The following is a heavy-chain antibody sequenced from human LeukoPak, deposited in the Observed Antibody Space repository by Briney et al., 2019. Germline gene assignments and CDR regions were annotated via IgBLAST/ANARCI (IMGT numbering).Heavy chain of an antibody. V-gene: IGHV1-2*02. CDR3: ARDERGRGALGNDSPPPELLDC. Sequence: ASVKVSCKASGYTFTGYYMHWVRQAPGQGLEWMGWINPNSGGTNYAQKFQGRVTMTRDTSISTAYMELSRLRSDDTAVYYCARDERGRGALGNDSPPPELLDCWGQGTLVTVSS. J-gene: IGHJ4*02. CDR1: GYTFTGYY. CDR2: INPNSGGT. D-gene: IGHD3-3*01.